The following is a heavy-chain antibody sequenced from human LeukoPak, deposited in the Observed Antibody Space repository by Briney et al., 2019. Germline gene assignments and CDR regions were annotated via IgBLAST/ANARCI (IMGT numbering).Heavy chain of an antibody. CDR2: ISSNGGST. J-gene: IGHJ3*02. V-gene: IGHV3-64*01. Sequence: PGGSLRLSCAASGFTFSSYAMHWVRQAPGKGLEYVSAISSNGGSTYYANSVKGRFTISRDNSKNTLYLQMGSLRAEDMAVYYCARGIAAAAYDAFGIWGQGTMVTVSS. D-gene: IGHD6-13*01. CDR3: ARGIAAAAYDAFGI. CDR1: GFTFSSYA.